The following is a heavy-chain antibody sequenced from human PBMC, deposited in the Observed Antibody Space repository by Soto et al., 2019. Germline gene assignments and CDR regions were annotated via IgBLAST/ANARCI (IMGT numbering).Heavy chain of an antibody. Sequence: SLRLSCAASGLTFGSYSVNWVRQAPGKGLEWVSSISSSSSYIYYADSVKGRFTISRDNAKNSLYLQMNSLRAEDTAVYYCARGLPGYSSGWYDGYWGQGTLVTVSS. CDR2: ISSSSSYI. J-gene: IGHJ4*02. D-gene: IGHD6-19*01. V-gene: IGHV3-21*01. CDR1: GLTFGSYS. CDR3: ARGLPGYSSGWYDGY.